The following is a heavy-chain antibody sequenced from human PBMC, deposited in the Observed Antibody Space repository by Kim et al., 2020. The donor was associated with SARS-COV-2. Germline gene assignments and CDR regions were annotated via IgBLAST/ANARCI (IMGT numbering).Heavy chain of an antibody. CDR1: GFTFSNAW. Sequence: GGSLRLSCAASGFTFSNAWMSWVRQAPGKGLEWVGRIKSKTDGGTTDYAAPVKGRFTISRDDSKNTLYLQMNSLKTEDTAVYYCFVPPQDSSGYFPQNDAFDIWGQGTMVTVSS. D-gene: IGHD3-22*01. V-gene: IGHV3-15*01. CDR2: IKSKTDGGTT. J-gene: IGHJ3*02. CDR3: FVPPQDSSGYFPQNDAFDI.